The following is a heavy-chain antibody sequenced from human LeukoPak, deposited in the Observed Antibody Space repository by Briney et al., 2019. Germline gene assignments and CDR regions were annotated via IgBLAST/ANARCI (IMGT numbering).Heavy chain of an antibody. CDR2: ISYHGDIT. J-gene: IGHJ4*02. Sequence: GRSLRLSCAASGFTFSSYAMHWVRQAPGKGLEWVALISYHGDITYYADSVKGRFTLSRDNSKTTVFLQLNSLRAEDTAVYYCARDSTYYYDSGSSGPHYFDFWGQGTLVTVSS. V-gene: IGHV3-30*01. CDR1: GFTFSSYA. CDR3: ARDSTYYYDSGSSGPHYFDF. D-gene: IGHD3-10*01.